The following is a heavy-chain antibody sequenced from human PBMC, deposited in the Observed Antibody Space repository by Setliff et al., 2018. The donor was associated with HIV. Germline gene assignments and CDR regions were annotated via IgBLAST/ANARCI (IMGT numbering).Heavy chain of an antibody. Sequence: PGGSLRLSCAASGFAFNTYSMNWIRQAPGKGLEWVSTISAGGGDTYYADSVKGRFSISRENSNNILFIQMNNLRVDDTAVYYCGNRGGPYWGQGTLVTVSS. CDR3: GNRGGPY. D-gene: IGHD3-16*01. CDR1: GFAFNTYS. J-gene: IGHJ4*02. V-gene: IGHV3-23*01. CDR2: ISAGGGDT.